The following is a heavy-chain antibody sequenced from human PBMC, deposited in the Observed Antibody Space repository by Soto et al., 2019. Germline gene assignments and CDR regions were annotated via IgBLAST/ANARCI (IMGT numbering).Heavy chain of an antibody. CDR1: GGSIXRSNW. V-gene: IGHV4-4*02. Sequence: LSLTCAVSGGSIXRSNWWSWVRQPPGKGLEWIGEIYHSGSTNYNPSLKSRVTISVDKSKNQFSLKLSSVTAADTAVYYCARAIAAAGTGWFDPWGQGTLVTVSS. CDR3: ARAIAAAGTGWFDP. J-gene: IGHJ5*02. CDR2: IYHSGST. D-gene: IGHD6-13*01.